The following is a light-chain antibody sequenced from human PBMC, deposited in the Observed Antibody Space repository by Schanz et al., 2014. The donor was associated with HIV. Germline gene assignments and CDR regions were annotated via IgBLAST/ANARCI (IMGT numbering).Light chain of an antibody. V-gene: IGLV1-40*01. CDR3: SSYTSSDTHV. CDR2: GNS. J-gene: IGLJ1*01. Sequence: QSVLTQPPSVSGAPGQSITISCTGSSSNLGAGYDVHWYQQLPGTAPKLLIYGNSNRPSGVPDRFSGSKSGTSASLAITGLQAEDEGDYYCSSYTSSDTHVFGTGTKLTVL. CDR1: SSNLGAGYD.